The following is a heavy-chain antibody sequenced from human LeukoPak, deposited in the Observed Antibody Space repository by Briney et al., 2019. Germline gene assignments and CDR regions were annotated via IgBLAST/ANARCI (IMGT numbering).Heavy chain of an antibody. V-gene: IGHV3-53*01. CDR3: ARAPDYYGSGSYSTNIEFDY. D-gene: IGHD3-10*01. CDR1: GFTLSSTY. Sequence: PGGSLRLSCAASGFTLSSTYMSWVRQAPGRGLEWVSVIYSGGSTYYADSVKGRFTISRDKSKNTLYLQMNSLRAEDTAVYDCARAPDYYGSGSYSTNIEFDYWGQGTLVTVSS. CDR2: IYSGGST. J-gene: IGHJ4*02.